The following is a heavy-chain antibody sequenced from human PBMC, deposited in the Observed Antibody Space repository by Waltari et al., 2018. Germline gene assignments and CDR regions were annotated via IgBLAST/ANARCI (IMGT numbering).Heavy chain of an antibody. J-gene: IGHJ3*02. Sequence: QVQLVESGGGVVQPGRSLRLSCAASGFTFSSYGMHLVRQAPGKGREGGAVRWYDGSNKYYADSVKGRFTIARDNSKNTLYLQMNSLRAEDTAVYYCAKDGSIAARLSAFDIWGQGTMVTVSS. CDR2: RWYDGSNK. CDR3: AKDGSIAARLSAFDI. CDR1: GFTFSSYG. V-gene: IGHV3-33*06. D-gene: IGHD6-6*01.